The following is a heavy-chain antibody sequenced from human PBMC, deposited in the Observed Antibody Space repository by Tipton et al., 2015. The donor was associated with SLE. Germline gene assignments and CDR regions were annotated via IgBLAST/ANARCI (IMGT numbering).Heavy chain of an antibody. D-gene: IGHD1-26*01. CDR2: INHSGGT. J-gene: IGHJ4*02. CDR1: GGSFSGYY. CDR3: ARVGFYFDY. Sequence: TLSLTCAVYGGSFSGYYWSWIRQPPGKGLEWIGEINHSGGTNYNPSLKSRVTISEDTSKKQFSLKLSSVTAADTAVYYCARVGFYFDYWGQGTLVTVSS. V-gene: IGHV4-34*01.